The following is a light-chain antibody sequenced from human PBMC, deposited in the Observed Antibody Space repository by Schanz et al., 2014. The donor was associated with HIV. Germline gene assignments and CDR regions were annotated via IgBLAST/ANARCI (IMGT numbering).Light chain of an antibody. V-gene: IGLV2-14*03. Sequence: QSVVTQPASVSGSPGQSITISCTGTSSDIGGYNYVSWYQQYPGKVPKLIIYDVNNRPSGISDRFSASKSGNTASLTISGLQAEDEADYYCCSFTSSNTLLFGGGTKLTVL. CDR1: SSDIGGYNY. CDR2: DVN. CDR3: CSFTSSNTLL. J-gene: IGLJ2*01.